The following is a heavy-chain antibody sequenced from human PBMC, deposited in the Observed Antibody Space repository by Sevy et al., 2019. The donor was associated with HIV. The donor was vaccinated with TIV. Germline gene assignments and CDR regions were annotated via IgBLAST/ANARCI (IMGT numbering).Heavy chain of an antibody. V-gene: IGHV3-7*03. CDR1: GFTFSSYW. CDR3: ARSNGYSSSWYYDYYDYGMDV. J-gene: IGHJ6*02. CDR2: IKQDGSEK. Sequence: GGSLRLSCAASGFTFSSYWMSWVRQAPGKGLEWVANIKQDGSEKYYVDSVKGRFTISRDNAKNSLYLQMNSLRAEDTAVYYWARSNGYSSSWYYDYYDYGMDVWGQGTTVTVSS. D-gene: IGHD6-13*01.